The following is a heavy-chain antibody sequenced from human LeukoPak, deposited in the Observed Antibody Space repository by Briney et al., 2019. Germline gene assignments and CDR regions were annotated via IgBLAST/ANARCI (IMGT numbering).Heavy chain of an antibody. Sequence: GGSLRLSCAASGFTFSSYSMNWVRQAPGKGLEWVSYISSSSSTIYYADSVKGRFTISRDNSKNTLYLQMNSLRAEDTAVYYCARDAVDIVVVPANGAINYYYYMDVWGKGTTVTVSS. D-gene: IGHD2-2*03. CDR2: ISSSSSTI. CDR3: ARDAVDIVVVPANGAINYYYYMDV. J-gene: IGHJ6*03. V-gene: IGHV3-48*01. CDR1: GFTFSSYS.